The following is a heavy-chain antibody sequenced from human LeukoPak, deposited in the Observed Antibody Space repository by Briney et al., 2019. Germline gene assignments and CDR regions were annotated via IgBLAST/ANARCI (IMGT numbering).Heavy chain of an antibody. Sequence: AGGSLRLSCVASGFTFNNYWMTWVRQAPGKGLEWVANLNQWGNDKYYVDSVKGRFTISRDNAKNSLYLQMNSLRVEDTAVYYCERVRRYYDSSGYENDWYFDLWGRGSLVTVSS. V-gene: IGHV3-7*01. D-gene: IGHD3-22*01. CDR1: GFTFNNYW. CDR2: LNQWGNDK. J-gene: IGHJ2*01. CDR3: ERVRRYYDSSGYENDWYFDL.